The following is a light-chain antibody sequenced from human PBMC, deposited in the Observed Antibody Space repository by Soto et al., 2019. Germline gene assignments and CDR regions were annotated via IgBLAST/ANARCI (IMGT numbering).Light chain of an antibody. Sequence: QSALTQPRSVSGSPGQSVTISCTGTSSDVGGYNYVSWYQQHPGKSPKLMIDDVSKRPSGVPDRFSGSKSGKTASLTISGLQAEDEADYYCCSYAGSYTVVFGGGTKLTVL. V-gene: IGLV2-11*01. CDR1: SSDVGGYNY. CDR2: DVS. J-gene: IGLJ2*01. CDR3: CSYAGSYTVV.